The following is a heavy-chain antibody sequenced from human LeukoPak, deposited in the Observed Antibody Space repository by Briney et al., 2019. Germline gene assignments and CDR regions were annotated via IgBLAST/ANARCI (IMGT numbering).Heavy chain of an antibody. D-gene: IGHD2-2*01. J-gene: IGHJ5*02. V-gene: IGHV1-2*02. CDR3: VRSYCSSTSCQWFDP. CDR1: GYTFTGYY. Sequence: GASVKVSCKASGYTFTGYYMHWVRQAPGQGLEWMGWINPNSGGTNYAQKFQGRVTMTRDTSISTAYMELSRLRSDDTAVYYCVRSYCSSTSCQWFDPWGQGTLVTVSS. CDR2: INPNSGGT.